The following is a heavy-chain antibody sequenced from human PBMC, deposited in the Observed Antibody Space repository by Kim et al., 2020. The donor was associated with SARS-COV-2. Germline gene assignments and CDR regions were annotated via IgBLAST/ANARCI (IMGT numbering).Heavy chain of an antibody. D-gene: IGHD5-18*01. CDR1: GFTFSYYA. CDR2: ISGSGART. CDR3: AKDNMVDTAMVVYYYGLGV. J-gene: IGHJ6*02. V-gene: IGHV3-23*01. Sequence: GGSLRLSCAASGFTFSYYAMSWVRQAPGKGLEWVSGISGSGARTYYADSVKGRFTISRDKSKNTLYLQMNSLRAEDTAVYYCAKDNMVDTAMVVYYYGLGVWGQGTTVTVSS.